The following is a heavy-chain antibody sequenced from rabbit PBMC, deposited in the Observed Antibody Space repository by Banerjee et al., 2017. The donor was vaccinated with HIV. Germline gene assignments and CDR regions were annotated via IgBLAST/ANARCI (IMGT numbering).Heavy chain of an antibody. CDR1: GFTISSSYF. CDR2: IDAVKTGNT. Sequence: QEQLEESGGDLVKPEGSLTLTCTASGFTISSSYFMCWVRQAPGKGLEWIACIDAVKTGNTYYASWAKGRFTISKTSSTTVTLQMTSLTVADTATYFCARDAHAVSDDYDLSLWGQGTLVTVS. CDR3: ARDAHAVSDDYDLSL. D-gene: IGHD6-1*01. J-gene: IGHJ3*01. V-gene: IGHV1S45*01.